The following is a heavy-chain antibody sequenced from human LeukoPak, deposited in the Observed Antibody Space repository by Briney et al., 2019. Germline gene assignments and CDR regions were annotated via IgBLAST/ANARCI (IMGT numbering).Heavy chain of an antibody. CDR1: GFNFSTYN. J-gene: IGHJ4*02. V-gene: IGHV3-48*01. CDR3: AKAPVGYSGYPDY. D-gene: IGHD5-12*01. Sequence: GGSLRLSCAASGFNFSTYNVNWVRQAPGKGLDWVSYISSSSRTRYYADSVKGRFTISRDNSKNTLYLQMNSLRAEDTAVYYCAKAPVGYSGYPDYWGQGTLVTVSS. CDR2: ISSSSRTR.